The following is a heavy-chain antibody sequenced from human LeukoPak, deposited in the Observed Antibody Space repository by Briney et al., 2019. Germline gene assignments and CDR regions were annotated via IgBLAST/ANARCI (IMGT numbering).Heavy chain of an antibody. CDR1: GGTFSSYA. J-gene: IGHJ4*02. D-gene: IGHD6-6*01. V-gene: IGHV1-69*13. CDR3: ARGRDSSSSFDY. Sequence: SVKVSCKASGGTFSSYAISWVRQAPGQGLEWMGGIITIFGTANYAQKFQGRVTITADESTSTAYMELSSLRSEDTAVYYCARGRDSSSSFDYWGQGTLVTVSS. CDR2: IITIFGTA.